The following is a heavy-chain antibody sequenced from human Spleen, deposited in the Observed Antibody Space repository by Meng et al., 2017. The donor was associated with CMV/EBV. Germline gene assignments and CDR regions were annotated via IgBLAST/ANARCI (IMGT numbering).Heavy chain of an antibody. Sequence: GESLKISCAASGFTFRGYWMSWVRQAPGKGLEWVANIKQDGSEKYYVDSVKGRFTISRDNAKNSLYLQMNSLRAEDTAVYYCARGRGFLEWLYWYFDLWGRGTLVTVSS. CDR1: GFTFRGYW. CDR2: IKQDGSEK. V-gene: IGHV3-7*01. CDR3: ARGRGFLEWLYWYFDL. D-gene: IGHD3-3*01. J-gene: IGHJ2*01.